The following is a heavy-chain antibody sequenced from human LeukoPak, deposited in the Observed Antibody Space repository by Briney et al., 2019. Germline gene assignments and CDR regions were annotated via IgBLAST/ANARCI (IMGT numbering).Heavy chain of an antibody. J-gene: IGHJ4*02. Sequence: SETLSLTCAVYGGSFSGYYWSWIRQPPGKGLEWIGEINHSGSTNYNPSLKSRVTISVDTSKNQFSLKLSSVTAADTAVYYCARGLGHDYSIYWGQGTLVTVSS. CDR1: GGSFSGYY. CDR3: ARGLGHDYSIY. CDR2: INHSGST. V-gene: IGHV4-34*01. D-gene: IGHD4-11*01.